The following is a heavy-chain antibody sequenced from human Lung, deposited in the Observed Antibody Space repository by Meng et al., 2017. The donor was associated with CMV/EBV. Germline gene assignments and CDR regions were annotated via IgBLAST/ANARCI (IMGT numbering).Heavy chain of an antibody. CDR1: GFTLGDYA. CDR3: TKQWSGYDYVGRGMDV. CDR2: IRSKGYGGTT. J-gene: IGHJ6*02. D-gene: IGHD5-12*01. V-gene: IGHV3-49*04. Sequence: GGSLRLSCTAFGFTLGDYAMSWVRQAPGKGLEWVGFIRSKGYGGTTEYAASVKGRFTISRDDSKSIAYLQMNSLKTEDTAVYYCTKQWSGYDYVGRGMDVWGQGTTVTVSS.